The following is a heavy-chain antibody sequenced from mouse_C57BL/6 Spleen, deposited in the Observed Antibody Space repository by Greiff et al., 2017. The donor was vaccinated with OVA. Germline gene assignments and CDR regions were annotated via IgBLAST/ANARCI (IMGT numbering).Heavy chain of an antibody. Sequence: VQLQQPGAELVKPGASVKLSCKASGYTFTSYWMHWVKQRPGQGLEWIGMIHPNSGSTNYNEKFKSKATLTVDKSSSTAYMQLSSLTSEDSAVYYCARWRYDYDYYAMDYWGQGTSVTVSS. V-gene: IGHV1-64*01. J-gene: IGHJ4*01. CDR2: IHPNSGST. CDR1: GYTFTSYW. CDR3: ARWRYDYDYYAMDY. D-gene: IGHD2-4*01.